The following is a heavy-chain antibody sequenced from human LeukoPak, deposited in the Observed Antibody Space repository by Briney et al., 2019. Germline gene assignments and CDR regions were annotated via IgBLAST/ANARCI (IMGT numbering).Heavy chain of an antibody. V-gene: IGHV4-4*02. CDR2: VHLDGRT. D-gene: IGHD6-25*01. CDR1: GGSVSSTNW. CDR3: AREGGFYRPLDY. J-gene: IGHJ4*02. Sequence: WETLSLTCGASGGSVSSTNWWTWIRQPPGKGLEWIGEVHLDGRTNFNPSLKSRLTMSVDLSENHVSLKLTSVTAAGTAVYYCAREGGFYRPLDYSGQGTLVTVSS.